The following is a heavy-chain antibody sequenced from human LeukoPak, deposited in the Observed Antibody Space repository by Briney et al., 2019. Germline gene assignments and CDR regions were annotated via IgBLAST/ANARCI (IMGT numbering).Heavy chain of an antibody. CDR2: ISSTGNYM. J-gene: IGHJ6*04. D-gene: IGHD5-18*01. V-gene: IGHV3-21*01. CDR3: ARPKIIQLDSMDV. CDR1: GFTFTTYT. Sequence: GGSLRLSCAASGFTFTTYTINWVRQAPGKGLEWVSSISSTGNYMFYGDSVKGRFTISRDDAKNSLYLQMNSLRAEDTAMYYCARPKIIQLDSMDVCGNGTKVTVSP.